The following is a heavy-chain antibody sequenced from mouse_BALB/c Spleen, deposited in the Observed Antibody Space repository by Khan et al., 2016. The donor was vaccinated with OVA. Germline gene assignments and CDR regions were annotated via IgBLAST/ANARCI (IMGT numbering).Heavy chain of an antibody. CDR3: VRPSYDPGDFDV. Sequence: IQLVQSGAALVKPGASVDLSCTASGFNIKDTYIHWVKQRPEQGLEWIGRIAPANGNTKYDPKFQGKATITADTSSNTSYLRLSSLTSEDTAVYVCVRPSYDPGDFDVWGAGTTVTVSS. V-gene: IGHV14-3*02. CDR1: GFNIKDTY. D-gene: IGHD2-3*01. CDR2: IAPANGNT. J-gene: IGHJ1*01.